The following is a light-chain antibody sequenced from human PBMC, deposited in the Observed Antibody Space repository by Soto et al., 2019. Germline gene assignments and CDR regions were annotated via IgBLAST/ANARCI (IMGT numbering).Light chain of an antibody. Sequence: EIVLTQYPATLSLSHGERATLSCRASQSVSSYLAWYQQKPGQAPRLLIYDASNRATGIPARFSGSGSGTDFTLTISSLEPEDFAVYYCQQRSNWPITFGQGTRLEIK. J-gene: IGKJ5*01. CDR1: QSVSSY. V-gene: IGKV3-11*01. CDR2: DAS. CDR3: QQRSNWPIT.